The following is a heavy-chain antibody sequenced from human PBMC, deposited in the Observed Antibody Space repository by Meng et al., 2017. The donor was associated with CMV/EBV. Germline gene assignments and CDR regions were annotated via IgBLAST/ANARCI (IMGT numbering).Heavy chain of an antibody. CDR2: ISSSSTI. CDR1: GFTFSSYS. CDR3: ARDRKRVLGLDY. V-gene: IGHV3-48*04. Sequence: ETLSLTCAASGFTFSSYSMNWVRQAPGKGLEWVSYISSSSTIYYADSVKGRFTISRDNAKNSLYLQMNSLRAEDTAVYYCARDRKRVLGLDYWGQGTLVTVSS. D-gene: IGHD3-16*01. J-gene: IGHJ4*02.